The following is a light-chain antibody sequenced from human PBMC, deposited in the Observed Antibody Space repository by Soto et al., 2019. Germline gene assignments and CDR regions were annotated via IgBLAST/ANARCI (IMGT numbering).Light chain of an antibody. J-gene: IGKJ1*01. Sequence: EIVMTQSPASLSVSPGERATLSCRASRSISKNLAWYQQKPGQSPRFLIYDASTRATGIPARFSGSGSGTDFTLTISSLQSEDSATYYCQQHYITPWTFGQGTKVEIK. CDR1: RSISKN. CDR2: DAS. CDR3: QQHYITPWT. V-gene: IGKV3-15*01.